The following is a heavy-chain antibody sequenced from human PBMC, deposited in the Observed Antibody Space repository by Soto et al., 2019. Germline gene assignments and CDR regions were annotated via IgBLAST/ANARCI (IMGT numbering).Heavy chain of an antibody. J-gene: IGHJ4*02. Sequence: GGSLRLSSVAFGFSLGNYAVNWVRQIPGKGLGWFSYGSARGDTVCDADSVEGRFTSSSVNARNWVSGYMSSLRDEDSALYYCAKGPHTNVGSPYYFESWGQGVPVTVSS. CDR3: AKGPHTNVGSPYYFES. D-gene: IGHD3-10*02. CDR2: GSARGDTV. V-gene: IGHV3-48*02. CDR1: GFSLGNYA.